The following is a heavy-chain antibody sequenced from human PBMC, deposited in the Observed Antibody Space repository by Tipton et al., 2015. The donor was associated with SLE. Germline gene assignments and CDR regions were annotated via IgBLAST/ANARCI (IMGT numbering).Heavy chain of an antibody. CDR2: ISSSSSYT. CDR3: ARAFVRIEGEGTDAFDI. V-gene: IGHV3-11*06. D-gene: IGHD3-16*01. CDR1: GGSFSGYY. J-gene: IGHJ3*02. Sequence: LSLTCAVYGGSFSGYYWSWIRQAPGKGLEWVSYISSSSSYTNYADSVKGRFTISRDNAKNSLYLQMNSLRAEDTAVYYCARAFVRIEGEGTDAFDIWGQGTMVTVSS.